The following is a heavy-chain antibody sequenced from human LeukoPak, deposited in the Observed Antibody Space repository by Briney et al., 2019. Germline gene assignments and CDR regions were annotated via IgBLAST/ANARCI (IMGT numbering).Heavy chain of an antibody. J-gene: IGHJ4*02. V-gene: IGHV4-34*01. D-gene: IGHD5-12*01. CDR3: ASLDIVATIDY. Sequence: SETLSLTCAAYGGSFSGYYWSWIRQPPGKGLEWIGEINHSGSTNYNSSLKSRVTISVDTSKNQFSLKLSSVTAADTAVYYCASLDIVATIDYWGQGALVTVSS. CDR1: GGSFSGYY. CDR2: INHSGST.